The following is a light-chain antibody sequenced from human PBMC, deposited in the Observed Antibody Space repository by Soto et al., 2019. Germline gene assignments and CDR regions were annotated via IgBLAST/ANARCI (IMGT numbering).Light chain of an antibody. CDR2: EVS. V-gene: IGLV2-23*02. J-gene: IGLJ2*01. Sequence: QSALTQPASVSGSPGQSITISCTGTSSDVGSHNFVSWYQQHPGKAPELMIYEVSKRPSGVSSRFSGSKSGNKAYLTISGLQAEDEADYYFSSYVGSISFGGGTKLTVL. CDR3: SSYVGSIS. CDR1: SSDVGSHNF.